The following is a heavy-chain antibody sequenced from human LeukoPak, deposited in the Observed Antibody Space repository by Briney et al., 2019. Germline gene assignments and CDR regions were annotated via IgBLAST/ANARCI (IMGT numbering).Heavy chain of an antibody. CDR2: ISGSGGST. D-gene: IGHD4-11*01. V-gene: IGHV3-23*01. CDR1: GFSFSDYS. Sequence: GGSLRLSCAAAGFSFSDYSMSWVRQAPGKGLEWVSAISGSGGSTYYADSVKGRFTISRDNSKNTLYLQMNSLRSDDTAVYYCARGDYSLPFDYWGQGTLVTVSS. CDR3: ARGDYSLPFDY. J-gene: IGHJ4*02.